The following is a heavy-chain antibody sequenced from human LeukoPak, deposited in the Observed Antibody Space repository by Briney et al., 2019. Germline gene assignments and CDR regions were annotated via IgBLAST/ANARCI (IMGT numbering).Heavy chain of an antibody. CDR2: IGPTGSDR. V-gene: IGHV3-21*06. D-gene: IGHD1-14*01. CDR1: GLTFSTSG. CDR3: ATETNGRHYDY. J-gene: IGHJ4*02. Sequence: GESLRLSCTASGLTFSTSGFNWVRQAPGKGREWVASIGPTGSDRYHAHPIKGRFTISRDNANNSLYLQMNSLRAEDTAVYYCATETNGRHYDYWGQGTLLTVSS.